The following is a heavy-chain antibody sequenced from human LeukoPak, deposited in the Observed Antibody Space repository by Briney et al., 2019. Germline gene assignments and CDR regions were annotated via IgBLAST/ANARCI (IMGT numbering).Heavy chain of an antibody. V-gene: IGHV3-23*01. CDR2: VSGRGDNT. Sequence: GGSLRLSCAASGFTFSGYAMSWVRQAPGKGLEWGSGVSGRGDNTYYADSVKGRFTISRDNSKNTLRLQMNSLRDEDTAVYYCAKRVQGNTVPFHCWGQGTLASVSS. CDR1: GFTFSGYA. CDR3: AKRVQGNTVPFHC. D-gene: IGHD4-17*01. J-gene: IGHJ4*02.